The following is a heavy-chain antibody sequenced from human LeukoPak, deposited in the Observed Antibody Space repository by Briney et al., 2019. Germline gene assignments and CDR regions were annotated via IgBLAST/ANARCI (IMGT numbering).Heavy chain of an antibody. CDR1: GYTPTELS. Sequence: ASVKVSCKVSGYTPTELSMHWVRQAPGKGPEWMGGFDPEDGETIYAQKFQGRVTMTEDTSTDTAYMELSSLRSEDTAVYYCATDLLVWPIAVAGTDYWGQGTLVTVSS. CDR3: ATDLLVWPIAVAGTDY. D-gene: IGHD6-19*01. CDR2: FDPEDGET. J-gene: IGHJ4*02. V-gene: IGHV1-24*01.